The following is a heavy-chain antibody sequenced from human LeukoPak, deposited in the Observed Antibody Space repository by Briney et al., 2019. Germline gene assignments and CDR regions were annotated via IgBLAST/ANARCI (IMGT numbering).Heavy chain of an antibody. D-gene: IGHD3-22*01. CDR2: IYTSGST. CDR1: GGSISSYY. V-gene: IGHV4-4*07. J-gene: IGHJ4*02. Sequence: SETLSLTCTVSGGSISSYYWSWIRQPAGKGLEWIGRIYTSGSTNYNPSLKSRVTISVDTSKNQFSLKLSSVTAADTAVYYCARTYGSSGYYWRYFDYWGQGTLVTVSS. CDR3: ARTYGSSGYYWRYFDY.